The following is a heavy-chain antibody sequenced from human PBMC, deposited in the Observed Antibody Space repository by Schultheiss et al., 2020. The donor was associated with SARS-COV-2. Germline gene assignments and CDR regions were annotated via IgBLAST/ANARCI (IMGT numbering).Heavy chain of an antibody. Sequence: LRLSCTVSGGSISSGGYYWSWIRQHPGKGLEWIGYIYYSGSTYYNPSLKSRVTISVDTSKNQFSLKLSSVTAADTAVYYCARKTQLLYAFDIWGQGTMVTVSS. J-gene: IGHJ3*02. CDR2: IYYSGST. D-gene: IGHD2-2*01. CDR3: ARKTQLLYAFDI. V-gene: IGHV4-31*03. CDR1: GGSISSGGYY.